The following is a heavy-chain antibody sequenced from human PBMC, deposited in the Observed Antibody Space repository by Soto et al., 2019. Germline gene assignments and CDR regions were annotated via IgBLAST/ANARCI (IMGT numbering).Heavy chain of an antibody. CDR1: GYSFTSYG. J-gene: IGHJ6*02. CDR3: ARSLCGGDCYYYYYGMDV. V-gene: IGHV1-18*01. Sequence: ASVKVSCQAAGYSFTSYGISWVRQAPGQGLEWMGWISAYNGNTNYAQKLQGRVTMTTDTSTSTAYMELRSLRSDDTAVYYCARSLCGGDCYYYYYGMDVWGQGTTVTVSS. CDR2: ISAYNGNT. D-gene: IGHD2-21*02.